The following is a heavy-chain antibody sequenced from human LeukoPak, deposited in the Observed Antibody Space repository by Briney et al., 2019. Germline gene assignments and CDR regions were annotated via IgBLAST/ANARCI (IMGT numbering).Heavy chain of an antibody. D-gene: IGHD2-8*01. CDR3: VKYRGGDIVPDAFDI. CDR1: GFTFSSYA. V-gene: IGHV3-64D*09. CDR2: ITSNGGST. Sequence: GGSLRLSCSASGFTFSSYAMHWVRQAQGKGLEYVSGITSNGGSTNYAESVKGSFTISRDHSKNTVFLQMRSLRPEDTAVYYCVKYRGGDIVPDAFDIWGQGTMVTVSS. J-gene: IGHJ3*02.